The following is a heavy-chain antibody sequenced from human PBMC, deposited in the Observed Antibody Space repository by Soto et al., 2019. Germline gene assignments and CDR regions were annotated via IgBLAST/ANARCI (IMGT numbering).Heavy chain of an antibody. J-gene: IGHJ5*02. Sequence: SETLSLTCAVYGGSFSGYYWSWIRQPPGKGLEWIGYIYYSGSTNYNPSLKSRVTISVDTSKNQFSLKLSSVTAADTAVYYCARDGWGSGPSHNWFDPWGQGTLVTVSS. V-gene: IGHV4-59*01. D-gene: IGHD3-10*01. CDR2: IYYSGST. CDR1: GGSFSGYY. CDR3: ARDGWGSGPSHNWFDP.